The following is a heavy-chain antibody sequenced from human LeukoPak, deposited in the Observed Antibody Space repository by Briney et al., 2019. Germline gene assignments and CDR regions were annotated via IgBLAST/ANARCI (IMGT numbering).Heavy chain of an antibody. J-gene: IGHJ3*02. CDR1: GGSISSSNW. Sequence: SGTLSLTCAVSGGSISSSNWWSWVRQPPGKGLEWIGEIYHSGSTNYNPSLKSRVTISVDKSKNQFSLKLSSVTAADTAVYYCSRRVQYGDYAFDIWGQGTMVTVSS. CDR2: IYHSGST. D-gene: IGHD4-17*01. V-gene: IGHV4-4*02. CDR3: SRRVQYGDYAFDI.